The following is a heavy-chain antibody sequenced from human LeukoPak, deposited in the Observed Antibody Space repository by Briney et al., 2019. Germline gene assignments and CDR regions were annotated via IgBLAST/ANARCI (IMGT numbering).Heavy chain of an antibody. CDR3: ARQFDILTGYYYFDY. CDR1: GLTVSSTY. CDR2: IHHGGNT. V-gene: IGHV4-4*01. Sequence: GSLRLSCAVSGLTVSSTYVTWVRQAPGKGLEWIGEIHHGGNTNYSPSLRSRVTISLDKSENQFSLNLSSVTAADTAVYFCARQFDILTGYYYFDYWGQGTLVTVSS. J-gene: IGHJ4*02. D-gene: IGHD3-9*01.